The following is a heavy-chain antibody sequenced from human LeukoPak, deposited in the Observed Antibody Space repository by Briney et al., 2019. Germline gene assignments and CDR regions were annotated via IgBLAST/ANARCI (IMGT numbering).Heavy chain of an antibody. Sequence: GGSLRLSCAASGFIFSTYNMAWVRQAPGKGLEWVSSITSRSSYIYYVGSVKGRFTISRDNAKNSLYLQMNSLRAEDTAVYYCAGNVQLERAFDYWGQGTLVTVSS. CDR2: ITSRSSYI. V-gene: IGHV3-21*01. D-gene: IGHD1-1*01. CDR3: AGNVQLERAFDY. J-gene: IGHJ4*02. CDR1: GFIFSTYN.